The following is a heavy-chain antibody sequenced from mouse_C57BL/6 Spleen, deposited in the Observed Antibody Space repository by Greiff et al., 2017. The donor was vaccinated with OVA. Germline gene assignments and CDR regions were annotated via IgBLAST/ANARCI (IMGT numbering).Heavy chain of an antibody. J-gene: IGHJ3*01. CDR3: ASPSGYDGFAY. CDR1: GYTFTSYG. CDR2: IYPRSGNT. V-gene: IGHV1-81*01. D-gene: IGHD2-2*01. Sequence: VMLVESGAELARPGASVKLSCKASGYTFTSYGISWVKQRTGQGLEWIGEIYPRSGNTYYNEKFKGKATLTADKSSSTAYMEVRSLTSEDSAVYFCASPSGYDGFAYWGQGTLVTVSA.